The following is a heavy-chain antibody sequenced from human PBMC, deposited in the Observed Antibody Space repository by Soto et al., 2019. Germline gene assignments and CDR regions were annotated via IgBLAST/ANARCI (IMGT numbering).Heavy chain of an antibody. D-gene: IGHD6-13*01. CDR1: GFTFSTYE. V-gene: IGHV3-48*03. CDR3: VRDTMRASAAASLDY. J-gene: IGHJ4*02. Sequence: VQLVESGGGLVQPGGSLRLSCAASGFTFSTYEFNWVRQAPGRGLEWISYISVSGNIIKYADSVKGRFTISRDNAENSLHLHMSSLRVDDTAVYFCVRDTMRASAAASLDYWGQGTQVIVSS. CDR2: ISVSGNII.